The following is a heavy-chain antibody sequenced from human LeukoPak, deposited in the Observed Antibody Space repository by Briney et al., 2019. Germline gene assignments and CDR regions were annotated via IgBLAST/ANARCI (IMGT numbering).Heavy chain of an antibody. CDR2: IYNSGST. CDR3: ARRYSYGYFDY. CDR1: GGSFSGYY. V-gene: IGHV4-31*11. D-gene: IGHD5-18*01. Sequence: SETLSLTCAVYGGSFSGYYWSWIRQHPGKGLEWIGYIYNSGSTFYNPSLKSRVTISADTSKNQFSLKLSSVTAADTAVYYCARRYSYGYFDYWGQGTLVTVSS. J-gene: IGHJ4*02.